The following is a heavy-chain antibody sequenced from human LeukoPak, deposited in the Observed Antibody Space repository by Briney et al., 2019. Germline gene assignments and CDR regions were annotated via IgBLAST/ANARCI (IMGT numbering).Heavy chain of an antibody. CDR3: ARSAYYYDSSWFDP. J-gene: IGHJ5*02. D-gene: IGHD3-22*01. CDR1: AGSISTSSYY. Sequence: SETLSLTCTVSAGSISTSSYYWGWIRQPPGKGLEWIGSIYYSGSTYYNPSLKSRVTMSVDTSKNQFSLKLSSVTAADTAVYYCARSAYYYDSSWFDPWGQGTLVTVSS. V-gene: IGHV4-39*07. CDR2: IYYSGST.